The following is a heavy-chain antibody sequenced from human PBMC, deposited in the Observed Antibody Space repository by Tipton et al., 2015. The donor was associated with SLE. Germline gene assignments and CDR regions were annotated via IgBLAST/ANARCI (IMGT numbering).Heavy chain of an antibody. CDR1: TGSIFTHY. V-gene: IGHV4-59*11. CDR3: ARAQSDYGWGSYQKGGDY. D-gene: IGHD3-10*01. J-gene: IGHJ4*02. CDR2: IYYTGST. Sequence: TLSLTCTLSTGSIFTHYWSWIRQPPGKGLEWMGDIYYTGSTNYNPSLNSRVTISVDPAKNQFSLKLISMTAADTAEYYCARAQSDYGWGSYQKGGDYWGQASLITVSS.